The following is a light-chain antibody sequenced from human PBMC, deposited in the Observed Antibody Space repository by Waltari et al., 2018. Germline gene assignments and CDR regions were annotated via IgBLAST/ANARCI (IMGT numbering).Light chain of an antibody. V-gene: IGLV2-11*01. J-gene: IGLJ1*01. CDR2: DVN. CDR1: TGAVGRYNY. Sequence: QSALTQPRSVSGSPGQSVTISCTGTTGAVGRYNYVSWYQHHPGKAPKRMIYDVNKRPSGVPDRFSGSKSGNTASLTISGLQAEDEADYFCSSYAGSYIYVFGTGTEVTVL. CDR3: SSYAGSYIYV.